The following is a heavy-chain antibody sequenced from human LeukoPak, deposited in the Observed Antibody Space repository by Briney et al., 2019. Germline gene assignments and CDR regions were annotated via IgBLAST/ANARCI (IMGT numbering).Heavy chain of an antibody. Sequence: GGSLRLSCAASEFSVGSNYMTWVRQAPGKGLEWVSLIYSGGSTYYADSVKGRFTISRDNSKNTLYLQMGSLRSEDTAVYYCAKDSSPGNYYLESFDYWGQGTLVTVSS. V-gene: IGHV3-66*01. CDR1: EFSVGSNY. D-gene: IGHD1-26*01. CDR2: IYSGGST. J-gene: IGHJ4*02. CDR3: AKDSSPGNYYLESFDY.